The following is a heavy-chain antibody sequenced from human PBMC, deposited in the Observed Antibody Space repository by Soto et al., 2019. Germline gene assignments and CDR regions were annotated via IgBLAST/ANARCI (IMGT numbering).Heavy chain of an antibody. V-gene: IGHV4-39*01. J-gene: IGHJ5*02. CDR1: GGSISSSGSY. Sequence: HTETLSLTFTVSGGSISSSGSYWAWIRHPPGKWLEWIGSIYFSGSTYYNPSLKSRVTISVDTSKNQFSLKQFSVTAADTAVYFCARQYYYDTSGHYSMNWFDPWGQGTQVTVS. D-gene: IGHD3-22*01. CDR3: ARQYYYDTSGHYSMNWFDP. CDR2: IYFSGST.